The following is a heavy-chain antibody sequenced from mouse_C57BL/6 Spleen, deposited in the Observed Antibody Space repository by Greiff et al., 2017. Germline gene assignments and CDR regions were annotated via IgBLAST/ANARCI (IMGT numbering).Heavy chain of an antibody. CDR3: LRDGPIYYGYFDV. V-gene: IGHV10-3*01. Sequence: EVNVVESGGGLVQPKGSLKLSCAASGFTFNTYAMHWVRQAPGKGLEWVARIRSKSSNYATYYADSVKDRFTISRGDSQIMLYLQMNNLKTEDTAMYYWLRDGPIYYGYFDVWGTGTTVTVSS. CDR1: GFTFNTYA. CDR2: IRSKSSNYAT. J-gene: IGHJ1*03. D-gene: IGHD2-1*01.